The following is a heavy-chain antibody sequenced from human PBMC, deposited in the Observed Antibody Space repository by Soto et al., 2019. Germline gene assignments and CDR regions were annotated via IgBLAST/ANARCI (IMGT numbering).Heavy chain of an antibody. CDR3: ASGHSRAFDWLFWNYYYGMDV. V-gene: IGHV4-34*01. J-gene: IGHJ6*02. CDR2: INHSGST. Sequence: PSETLSLTCAVYGGSFSGYYWSWIRQPPGKXLEWIGEINHSGSTNYNPSLKSRVTISVDTSKNQFSLKLSSVTAADTAVYYCASGHSRAFDWLFWNYYYGMDVWGQGTTVTVSS. D-gene: IGHD3-9*01. CDR1: GGSFSGYY.